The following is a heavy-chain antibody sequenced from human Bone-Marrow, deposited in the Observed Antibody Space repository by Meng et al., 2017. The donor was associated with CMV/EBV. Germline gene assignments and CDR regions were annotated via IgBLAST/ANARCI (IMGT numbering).Heavy chain of an antibody. J-gene: IGHJ1*01. CDR1: GGSLSGYY. D-gene: IGHD3-16*01. Sequence: QVQLQQWGAGLLKPSETLSLTCAVYGGSLSGYYWSWIRQPPGKGLEWIGEINHSGSTNYNPSLKSRVTISVDTSKNQFSLKLSSVTAADTAVYYCARGVYYYRHWGQGTLVTVSS. V-gene: IGHV4-34*01. CDR3: ARGVYYYRH. CDR2: INHSGST.